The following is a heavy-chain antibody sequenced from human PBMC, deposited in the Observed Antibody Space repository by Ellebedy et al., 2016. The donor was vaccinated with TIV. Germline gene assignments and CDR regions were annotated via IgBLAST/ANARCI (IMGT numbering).Heavy chain of an antibody. CDR1: GGSISESGYH. V-gene: IGHV4-39*07. CDR3: AKIMGRDVFDI. J-gene: IGHJ3*02. D-gene: IGHD2-8*01. Sequence: MPSETLSLTCTVSGGSISESGYHWGWVRQPPGKGLEWIGSISHSGRTYYNLSLKSRITISIDTSKNHFSLNLTSVTAADTAMYYCAKIMGRDVFDIWGQGTLVTVSS. CDR2: ISHSGRT.